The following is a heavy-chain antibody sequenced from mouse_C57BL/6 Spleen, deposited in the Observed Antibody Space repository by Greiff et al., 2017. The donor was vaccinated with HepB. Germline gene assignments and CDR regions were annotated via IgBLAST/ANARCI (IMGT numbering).Heavy chain of an antibody. CDR1: GFTFTDYY. CDR2: IRNKANGYTT. V-gene: IGHV7-3*01. CDR3: ARSSSDYFDY. J-gene: IGHJ2*01. Sequence: EVKLMESGGGLVQPGGSLSLSCAASGFTFTDYYMSWVRQPPGKALEWLGFIRNKANGYTTEYSASVKGRFTISRDNSQSILYLQMNALRAEDSATYYCARSSSDYFDYWGQGTTLTVSS.